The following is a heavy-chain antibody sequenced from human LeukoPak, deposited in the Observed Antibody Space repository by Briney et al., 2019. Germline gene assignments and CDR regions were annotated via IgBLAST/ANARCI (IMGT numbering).Heavy chain of an antibody. D-gene: IGHD3-16*02. J-gene: IGHJ3*02. CDR1: GFTVSSNY. Sequence: GGSLRLSCAASGFTVSSNYMSWVRQAPGKGLEWVSVIYSGGSTYYADSVKGRFTTSRDNSKNTVYLQMNSLRAEDTAVYYCALNGREVPSGAFDIWGQGTMVTVSS. CDR3: ALNGREVPSGAFDI. CDR2: IYSGGST. V-gene: IGHV3-53*01.